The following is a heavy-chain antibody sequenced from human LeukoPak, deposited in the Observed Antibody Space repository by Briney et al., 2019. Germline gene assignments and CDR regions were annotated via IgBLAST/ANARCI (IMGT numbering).Heavy chain of an antibody. CDR2: INHSGST. D-gene: IGHD5-18*01. V-gene: IGHV4-34*01. Sequence: SETLSLTCAVYGGSFSGYYWSWIRQPPGKGLEWIGEINHSGSTNYNPSLKSRVTISVDTSKNQFSLKLSSVTAADTAVYYCATIRGYSYGYSRGTIDYWGQGTLVTVSS. J-gene: IGHJ4*02. CDR1: GGSFSGYY. CDR3: ATIRGYSYGYSRGTIDY.